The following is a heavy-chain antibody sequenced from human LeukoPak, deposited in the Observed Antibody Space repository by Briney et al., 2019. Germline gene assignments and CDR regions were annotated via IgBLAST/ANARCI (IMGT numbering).Heavy chain of an antibody. Sequence: GESLKISCKGSGYSFSSYWIGWVRQKPGKGLEWIGIILPVDSDTTYSPPFQGQVTISADRSISTAYLQWSSLKASDTAMYYCARHRVRGAEDDVFDLWGQGTMVTVSA. CDR3: ARHRVRGAEDDVFDL. V-gene: IGHV5-51*01. CDR2: ILPVDSDT. J-gene: IGHJ3*01. D-gene: IGHD3-10*01. CDR1: GYSFSSYW.